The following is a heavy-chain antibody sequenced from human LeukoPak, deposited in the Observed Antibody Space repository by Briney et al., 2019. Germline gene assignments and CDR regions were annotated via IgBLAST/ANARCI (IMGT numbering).Heavy chain of an antibody. CDR1: GGTFSSYA. CDR2: IIPILGIA. J-gene: IGHJ4*02. V-gene: IGHV1-69*04. D-gene: IGHD2-15*01. CDR3: ARGGCSGGSCYSLAPDYFDY. Sequence: ASVKVSCKASGGTFSSYAISWVRQAPGQGLEWMGRIIPILGIANYAQKFQGRVTITADKSTSTAYMELSSLRSEDTAVYYCARGGCSGGSCYSLAPDYFDYWGQGTPVTVSS.